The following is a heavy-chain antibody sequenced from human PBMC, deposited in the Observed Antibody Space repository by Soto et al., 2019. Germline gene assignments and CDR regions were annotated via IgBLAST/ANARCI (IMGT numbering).Heavy chain of an antibody. V-gene: IGHV4-30-4*01. Sequence: QVQLQESGPGLVKPSQTLSLTCTVSGGSISSGDYYWSWIRQPPGKGLEWIGYIYYSGSTYYNPSRKSRVTISVDTSKNQFSLKLSSVTAADTAVYYCARYCISTSCYGALGYYYGMDVWGQGTTVTVSS. CDR2: IYYSGST. J-gene: IGHJ6*02. CDR3: ARYCISTSCYGALGYYYGMDV. CDR1: GGSISSGDYY. D-gene: IGHD2-2*01.